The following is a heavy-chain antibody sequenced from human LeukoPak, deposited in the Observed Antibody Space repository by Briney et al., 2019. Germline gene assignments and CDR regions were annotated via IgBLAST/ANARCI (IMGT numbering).Heavy chain of an antibody. CDR3: ARDPTYYYDSSGYSRYYYYGMDV. D-gene: IGHD3-22*01. J-gene: IGHJ6*02. CDR2: ISSSGSTI. V-gene: IGHV3-11*01. Sequence: GGSLRLSCAASGFTFSDYYMSWIRQAPGKGLEWVSYISSSGSTIYYADSVKGRFTISRDNAKNSLYLQMNSLRAEDTAVYYCARDPTYYYDSSGYSRYYYYGMDVWCQGTTVTVSS. CDR1: GFTFSDYY.